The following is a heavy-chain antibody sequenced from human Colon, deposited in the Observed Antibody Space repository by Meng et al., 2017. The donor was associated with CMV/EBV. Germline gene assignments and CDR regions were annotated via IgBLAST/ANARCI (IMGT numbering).Heavy chain of an antibody. D-gene: IGHD1-1*01. J-gene: IGHJ4*02. CDR1: GFSLSNYG. Sequence: GGSLRLSCAIFGFSLSNYGMHWVRQVPGKGLEWVAFIRHDETSKYYGEAVRGRFTISRDTSKNTVDLLMTSLRPGDTALYYCAKGRAANDWNDFDSWGQGTLVTVSS. CDR3: AKGRAANDWNDFDS. V-gene: IGHV3-30*02. CDR2: IRHDETSK.